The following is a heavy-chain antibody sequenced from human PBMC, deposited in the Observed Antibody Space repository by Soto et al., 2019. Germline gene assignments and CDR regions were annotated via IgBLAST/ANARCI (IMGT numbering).Heavy chain of an antibody. J-gene: IGHJ4*02. CDR3: ARPIKFLGYCSGGNCLPFDY. V-gene: IGHV4-39*01. CDR1: GGSISSICYY. D-gene: IGHD2-15*01. CDR2: IYYSGST. Sequence: SETLSLTCTVSGGSISSICYYWGWIRQPPGKGLEWIGSIYYSGSTYYNPSLKSRVTLSVDTSKNQFSLKLNSVTAADTAMYYCARPIKFLGYCSGGNCLPFDYWGQGTLVTVSS.